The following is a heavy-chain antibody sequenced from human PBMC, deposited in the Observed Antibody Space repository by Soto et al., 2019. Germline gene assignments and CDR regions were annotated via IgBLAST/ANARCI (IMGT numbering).Heavy chain of an antibody. CDR3: ARDVGNRSPQMREFDP. Sequence: QVQLVESGGGVVQPGRSLRLSCAASGFTFSSYGMHWVRQAPGKGLEWVAVIWYDGSNKYYADSVKGRFTISRDNSKNTLYLQMNSLRAEDTAVYYCARDVGNRSPQMREFDPWGQGTLVTVSS. J-gene: IGHJ5*02. V-gene: IGHV3-33*01. CDR2: IWYDGSNK. D-gene: IGHD1-26*01. CDR1: GFTFSSYG.